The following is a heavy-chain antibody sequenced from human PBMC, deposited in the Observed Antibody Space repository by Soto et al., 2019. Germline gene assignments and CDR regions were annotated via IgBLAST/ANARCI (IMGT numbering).Heavy chain of an antibody. CDR3: ATSRGYRGVDLLGRFDY. CDR2: ISSNGVST. V-gene: IGHV3-64*01. Sequence: EVQLVESGGGLVQPGGSLRLSCAASGFTFSSYAMHWVRQAPGKGLEYVSAISSNGVSTYYSNSVKGRFTISRDNSKNTMEVQMGSLGAEAMAVYYCATSRGYRGVDLLGRFDYGGQGTLVTVSS. CDR1: GFTFSSYA. J-gene: IGHJ4*02. D-gene: IGHD5-12*01.